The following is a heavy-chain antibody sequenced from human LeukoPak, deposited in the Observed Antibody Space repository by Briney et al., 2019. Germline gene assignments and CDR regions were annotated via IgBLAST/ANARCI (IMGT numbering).Heavy chain of an antibody. J-gene: IGHJ6*02. Sequence: GRSLRLSCAASGFSFSSYAMSWVRQAPGKGREWVSAISGSGGSTYSADPVRGRFTISRDNSKNALYLLMNSLRAEYTAVYYCAKGLPNYYDSSGYYGIIYYYYYGMDVWGQGTTVTVSS. V-gene: IGHV3-23*01. CDR2: ISGSGGST. CDR1: GFSFSSYA. CDR3: AKGLPNYYDSSGYYGIIYYYYYGMDV. D-gene: IGHD3-22*01.